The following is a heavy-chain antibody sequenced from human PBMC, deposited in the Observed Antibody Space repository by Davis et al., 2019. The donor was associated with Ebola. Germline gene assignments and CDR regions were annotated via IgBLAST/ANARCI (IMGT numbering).Heavy chain of an antibody. Sequence: GESLKISCKGSGYSFTSHWIGWVRQMPGKGLEWMGIIYPGDSDTRSSPSFEGQVTISVDRSISTAYLQWSSLKASDTAMYYCAKQESLYGSSDYWGQGTLVTVSS. CDR3: AKQESLYGSSDY. D-gene: IGHD3-22*01. V-gene: IGHV5-51*01. CDR1: GYSFTSHW. CDR2: IYPGDSDT. J-gene: IGHJ4*02.